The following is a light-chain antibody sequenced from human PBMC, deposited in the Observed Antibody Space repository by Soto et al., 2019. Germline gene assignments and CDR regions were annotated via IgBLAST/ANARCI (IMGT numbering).Light chain of an antibody. J-gene: IGKJ4*01. CDR2: DAS. CDR1: QSVENNY. Sequence: EIVLTQSPGTLSLSPGERATLSCRASQSVENNYLAWFQQKPGQAPRLLIYDASSRATGVPDRFGGSGSGTDFTLAISRLEPEDFAVYFCQQSSFSPLTFGGGTKVEI. V-gene: IGKV3-20*01. CDR3: QQSSFSPLT.